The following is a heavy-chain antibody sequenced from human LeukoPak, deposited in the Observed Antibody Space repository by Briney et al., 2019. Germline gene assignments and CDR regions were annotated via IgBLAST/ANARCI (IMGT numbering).Heavy chain of an antibody. CDR1: GFTFSSSW. D-gene: IGHD4/OR15-4a*01. J-gene: IGHJ5*02. Sequence: PGGSLRLSCAASGFTFSSSWMNWVRQAPGKGLVWVARIKRDESTATYADSVRGRFRISRDNAKNTVYLQMNSPRAEDTAVYYCVKSDYFDPWGQGTLVIVSS. CDR3: VKSDYFDP. V-gene: IGHV3-74*01. CDR2: IKRDESTA.